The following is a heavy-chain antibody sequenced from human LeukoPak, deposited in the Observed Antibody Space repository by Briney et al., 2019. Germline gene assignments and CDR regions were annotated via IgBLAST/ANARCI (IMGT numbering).Heavy chain of an antibody. CDR1: GGSISSYY. CDR3: ARGYGYDFWSGYYGGYMDV. J-gene: IGHJ6*03. D-gene: IGHD3-3*01. Sequence: SETLSLTCTVSGGSISSYYWSWIRQPPGKGLEWIGEITHSGSTNYNPSLTSRVTISVDTSKNQFSLKLSSVTAADTAVYYCARGYGYDFWSGYYGGYMDVWGKGTTVTVSS. CDR2: ITHSGST. V-gene: IGHV4-34*01.